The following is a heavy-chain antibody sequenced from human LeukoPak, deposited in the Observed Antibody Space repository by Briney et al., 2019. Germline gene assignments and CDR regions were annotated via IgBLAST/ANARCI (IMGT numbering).Heavy chain of an antibody. V-gene: IGHV3-48*01. Sequence: PGGSLRLSCAASGFTFNTYTMNWVRQAPGKGLEWVSYISGSSGIIDYADSVRGRFTISRDNAKNSLYLQMNSLRAEDTAVYYCARGSTYESSGQVPFDYWGQGTLVTVSS. D-gene: IGHD3-22*01. CDR2: ISGSSGII. J-gene: IGHJ4*02. CDR3: ARGSTYESSGQVPFDY. CDR1: GFTFNTYT.